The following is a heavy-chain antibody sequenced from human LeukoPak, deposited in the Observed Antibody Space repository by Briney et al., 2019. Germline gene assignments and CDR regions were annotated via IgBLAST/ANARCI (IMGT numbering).Heavy chain of an antibody. CDR2: IHYGGNT. D-gene: IGHD5-24*01. Sequence: SETLSLTCTVSGGSISNHYWSWLRQPPGRGLVWIGYIHYGGNTDYNPSLKSRLTISVDTSKNQFSLKLSSVTAADTAVYYCVRRGDGYPYYFDYWGQGTLVTVSS. V-gene: IGHV4-59*11. J-gene: IGHJ4*02. CDR3: VRRGDGYPYYFDY. CDR1: GGSISNHY.